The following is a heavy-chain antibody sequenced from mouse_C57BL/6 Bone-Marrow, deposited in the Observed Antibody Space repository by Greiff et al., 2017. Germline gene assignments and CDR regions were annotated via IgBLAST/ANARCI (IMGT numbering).Heavy chain of an antibody. CDR3: ARGGITTVGDY. D-gene: IGHD1-1*01. V-gene: IGHV1-82*01. Sequence: VQLQQSGPELVKPGASVKISCKASGYAFSSSWMNWVKQRPGKGLEWIGRIYPGDGDTNYNGKFKGKATLTADKSSSTAYMQLSSLTSEDSAVYFCARGGITTVGDYLGQGTTLTVSS. CDR1: GYAFSSSW. CDR2: IYPGDGDT. J-gene: IGHJ2*01.